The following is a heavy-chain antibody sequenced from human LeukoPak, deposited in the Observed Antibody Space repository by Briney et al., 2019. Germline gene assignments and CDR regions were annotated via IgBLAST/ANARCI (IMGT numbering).Heavy chain of an antibody. CDR1: GGSISSSSYY. D-gene: IGHD6-13*01. J-gene: IGHJ5*02. Sequence: SETLSLTCTVSGGSISSSSYYWGWIRQPPGKGLEWIGSIYYSGSTYYNPSLKSRVTISVDTSKNQFSLKLSSVTAADTAVYHCASLEYSSSWYNWFDPWGQGTLVTVSS. CDR2: IYYSGST. V-gene: IGHV4-39*07. CDR3: ASLEYSSSWYNWFDP.